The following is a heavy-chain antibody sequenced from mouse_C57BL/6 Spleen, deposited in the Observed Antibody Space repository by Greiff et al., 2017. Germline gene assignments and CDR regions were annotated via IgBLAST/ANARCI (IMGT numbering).Heavy chain of an antibody. CDR3: AKERNWPNFDY. CDR2: IYPGDGDT. CDR1: GYAFSSSW. J-gene: IGHJ2*01. D-gene: IGHD4-1*01. Sequence: VKLQESGPELVKPGASVKISCKASGYAFSSSWMNWVKQRPGKGLEWIGRIYPGDGDTNYNGKFKGKATLTADKSSSTAYMQLSSLTSEDSAVYFCAKERNWPNFDYWGQGTTLTVSS. V-gene: IGHV1-82*01.